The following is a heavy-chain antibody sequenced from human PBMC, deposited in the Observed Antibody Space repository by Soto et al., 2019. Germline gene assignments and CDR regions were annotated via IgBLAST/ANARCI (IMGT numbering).Heavy chain of an antibody. V-gene: IGHV3-33*01. CDR1: GFTFSSYG. CDR2: IWYDGSNK. J-gene: IGHJ4*02. D-gene: IGHD4-17*01. CDR3: ARGGGPTAVLGC. Sequence: QVQLVESGGGVVQPGRSLRLSCAASGFTFSSYGMHWVRQAPGKGLEWVAVIWYDGSNKYYADSVKGRFTISRDNSKNTLYLQMNSLRAEDTAVYYCARGGGPTAVLGCWGQGTLVTVSS.